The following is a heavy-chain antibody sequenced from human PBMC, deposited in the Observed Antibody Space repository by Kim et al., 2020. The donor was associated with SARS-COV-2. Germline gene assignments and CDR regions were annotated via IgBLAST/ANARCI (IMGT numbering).Heavy chain of an antibody. CDR3: ARELPTYYDRGGAFDI. V-gene: IGHV4-30-2*05. D-gene: IGHD3-22*01. J-gene: IGHJ3*02. Sequence: LKSRVTISVDTSKNQFSLKLSSVTAADTAVYYCARELPTYYDRGGAFDIWGQGRMVTVSS.